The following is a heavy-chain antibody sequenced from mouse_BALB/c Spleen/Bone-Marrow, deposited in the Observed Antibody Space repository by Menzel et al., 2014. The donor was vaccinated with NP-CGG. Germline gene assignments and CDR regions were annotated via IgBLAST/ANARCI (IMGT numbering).Heavy chain of an antibody. CDR3: ARDVGNYVRFAY. CDR2: IRNKANGYTT. Sequence: EVKLEESGGGLVQPGGSLRLSCATSGFTFTDYYMSWVRQPPGKALEWLGFIRNKANGYTTEYSASVKGRLTISRDNSQSILYLQMNTLRAEDSATYYCARDVGNYVRFAYWGQGTLVTVSA. D-gene: IGHD2-1*01. J-gene: IGHJ3*01. V-gene: IGHV7-3*02. CDR1: GFTFTDYY.